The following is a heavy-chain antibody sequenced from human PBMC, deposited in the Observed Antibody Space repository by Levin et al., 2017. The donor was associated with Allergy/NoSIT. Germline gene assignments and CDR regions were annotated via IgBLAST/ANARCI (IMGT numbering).Heavy chain of an antibody. J-gene: IGHJ4*02. CDR2: ISYDGSNK. Sequence: GESLKISCAASGFTFSSYGMHWVRQAPGKGLEWVAVISYDGSNKYYADSVKGRFTISRDNSKNTLYLQMNSLRAEDTAVYYCAKDGDTAMGDYWGQGTLVTVSS. CDR1: GFTFSSYG. V-gene: IGHV3-30*18. CDR3: AKDGDTAMGDY. D-gene: IGHD5-18*01.